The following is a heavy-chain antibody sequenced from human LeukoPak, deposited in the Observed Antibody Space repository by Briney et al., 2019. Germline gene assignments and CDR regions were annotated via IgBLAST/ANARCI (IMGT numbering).Heavy chain of an antibody. V-gene: IGHV4-59*01. Sequence: KSSQTLSLTCTVAGAFISRYYWSWIRQPAGKGLEWIGYINYSWGTNYKPCLKSRVAISVDTSKNQFTLKLGSVTAADTAVYYCARRDYGEHFDYWGQGTLVTVSS. J-gene: IGHJ4*02. CDR1: GAFISRYY. D-gene: IGHD4-17*01. CDR3: ARRDYGEHFDY. CDR2: INYSWGT.